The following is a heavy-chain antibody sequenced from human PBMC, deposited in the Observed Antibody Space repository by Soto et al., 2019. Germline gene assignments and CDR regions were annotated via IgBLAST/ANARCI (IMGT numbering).Heavy chain of an antibody. V-gene: IGHV4-59*01. CDR1: GGSMIAYY. J-gene: IGHJ4*02. D-gene: IGHD6-13*01. CDR2: TYYSGST. CDR3: ARVRGTAGKRYFDY. Sequence: ASETLSLTCTVSGGSMIAYYWNWMRQPPGKGLQWIGYTYYSGSTTYNPSLKSRVTISVDPSKNQFSLKLDSVTPADTAVYYCARVRGTAGKRYFDYWGPGTLVTVSS.